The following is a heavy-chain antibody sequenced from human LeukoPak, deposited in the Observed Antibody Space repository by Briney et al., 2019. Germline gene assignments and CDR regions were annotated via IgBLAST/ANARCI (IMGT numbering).Heavy chain of an antibody. D-gene: IGHD3-22*01. CDR2: ISGSGGST. V-gene: IGHV3-23*01. Sequence: GGSLRLSCAASGFTFSSYAMSWVRQAPGKGLEWVPAISGSGGSTYYADSVKGRFTISRDNSKNTLYLQMNGLRAEDTAVYYCAKTALGYYYDSSGTSLDYWGQGTLVTVSS. CDR3: AKTALGYYYDSSGTSLDY. J-gene: IGHJ4*02. CDR1: GFTFSSYA.